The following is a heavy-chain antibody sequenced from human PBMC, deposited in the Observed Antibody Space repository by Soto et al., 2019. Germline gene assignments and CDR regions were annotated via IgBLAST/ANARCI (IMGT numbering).Heavy chain of an antibody. V-gene: IGHV4-31*03. J-gene: IGHJ5*02. D-gene: IGHD3-22*01. CDR3: AREIYYYDNSGYYFNWFDP. Sequence: QVQLQESGPGLMKPSQTLSLTCSVSGGSISSGGYYWSWIRQHPGKGLEWIGYIYSSGSTYYKPSLRSRVSISLDTTKNQFTQKLSSVTAADTAMYYCAREIYYYDNSGYYFNWFDPWGQGTLVTVSS. CDR1: GGSISSGGYY. CDR2: IYSSGST.